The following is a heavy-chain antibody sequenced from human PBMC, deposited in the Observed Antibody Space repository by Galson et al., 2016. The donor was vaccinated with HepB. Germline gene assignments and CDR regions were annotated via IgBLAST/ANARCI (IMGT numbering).Heavy chain of an antibody. J-gene: IGHJ4*02. CDR3: AHRRHIDGSDRPFHY. Sequence: PALVKPTQTLTLTCSFSGFSLRTRGVGVGWIRQPPGKALEWLALIHWDDDKRYSPSLKSRLTITKDISKNQVVLTMTNMAPVDTATYYCAHRRHIDGSDRPFHYWGQGTLVTVSS. CDR2: IHWDDDK. V-gene: IGHV2-5*02. D-gene: IGHD3-16*02. CDR1: GFSLRTRGVG.